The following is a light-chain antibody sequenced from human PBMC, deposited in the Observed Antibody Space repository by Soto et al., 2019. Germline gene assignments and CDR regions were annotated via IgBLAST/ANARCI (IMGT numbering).Light chain of an antibody. Sequence: DIVMTQSPDSLAVSLGERATINCKSSQSVLYSSNNKNYLAWYQQKPGQPPKLLIYWASTRESGVPDRFSGSGSGTDFTLTISSLQAEDVAVYYCQQYYSTPLNCGGGTKGDIK. V-gene: IGKV4-1*01. CDR2: WAS. CDR3: QQYYSTPLN. J-gene: IGKJ4*01. CDR1: QSVLYSSNNKNY.